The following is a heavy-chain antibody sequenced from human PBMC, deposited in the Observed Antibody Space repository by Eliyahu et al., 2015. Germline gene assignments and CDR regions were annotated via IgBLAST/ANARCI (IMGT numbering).Heavy chain of an antibody. CDR1: GATXXXYA. D-gene: IGHD2-15*01. V-gene: IGHV1-69*01. CDR2: IIPVFGTA. CDR3: ARANQLVNLHCSGGACYSMDY. J-gene: IGHJ4*02. Sequence: QVQLVQSGAEVKEPGSSVKVSCKASGATXXXYAISWVRQAPGKGPEWVGGIIPVFGTANYAQKFQARVTITADEPTNTAYMEVRTLKSEDTAIYYCARANQLVNLHCSGGACYSMDYWGQGTRVTVSS.